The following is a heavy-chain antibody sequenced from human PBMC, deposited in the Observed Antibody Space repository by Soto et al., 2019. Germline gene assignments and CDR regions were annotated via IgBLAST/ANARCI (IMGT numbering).Heavy chain of an antibody. CDR2: MYWDNVR. V-gene: IGHV2-5*05. CDR3: AHRRGGYNWHDGNFDY. CDR1: GFSLTTSGGG. J-gene: IGHJ4*02. Sequence: QITLKESGPALVNPTQTLTLTCTFSGFSLTTSGGGVGWIRQPPGKALEWLGLMYWDNVRRHGPSLRNTLTITKDTPNNQVVLTMTDMDPVDTATYYCAHRRGGYNWHDGNFDYWGQGTLVTVSS. D-gene: IGHD1-1*01.